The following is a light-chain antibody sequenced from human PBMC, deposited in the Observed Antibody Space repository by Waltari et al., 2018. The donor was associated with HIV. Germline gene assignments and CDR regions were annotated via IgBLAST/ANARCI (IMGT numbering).Light chain of an antibody. CDR3: SSYTSGSVV. J-gene: IGLJ2*01. V-gene: IGLV2-14*01. Sequence: QSALTQPASVSGSPGQSITISCTGTSSDVGDYNYVSWYQQHPGTSHKLMIYEVSNRPSGVSTRFSGSKSGNTASRTISGLQAEDEAGYYCSSYTSGSVVFGGGTKLTVL. CDR1: SSDVGDYNY. CDR2: EVS.